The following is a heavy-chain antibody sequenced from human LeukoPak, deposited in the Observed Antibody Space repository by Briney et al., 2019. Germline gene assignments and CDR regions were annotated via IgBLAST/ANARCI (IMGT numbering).Heavy chain of an antibody. Sequence: SVKVSCKASGFSFSSSSTQWVRQARGQRLEWIGWLAVGSGNTNYAQKFQGRVTITRDMSTSTAYMELSSLRSEDTALYYCAAVFGSGYYYHFDYWGQGSLVTVSS. V-gene: IGHV1-58*02. J-gene: IGHJ4*02. D-gene: IGHD3-22*01. CDR2: LAVGSGNT. CDR3: AAVFGSGYYYHFDY. CDR1: GFSFSSSS.